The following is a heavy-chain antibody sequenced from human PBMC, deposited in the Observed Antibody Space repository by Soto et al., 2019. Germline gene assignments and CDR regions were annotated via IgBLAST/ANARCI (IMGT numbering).Heavy chain of an antibody. CDR3: AKGICSGGSCYYYYYYMDI. Sequence: TGGSLRLSCSAPGFTFSSCAMSWGRPAPGKGLEWVSAISGSGGSTYYADSVKGRFTISIDNSKNTLYLQMNSLRAEDTAVYYCAKGICSGGSCYYYYYYMDIWGKGTTVTVSS. J-gene: IGHJ6*03. CDR1: GFTFSSCA. CDR2: ISGSGGST. D-gene: IGHD2-15*01. V-gene: IGHV3-23*01.